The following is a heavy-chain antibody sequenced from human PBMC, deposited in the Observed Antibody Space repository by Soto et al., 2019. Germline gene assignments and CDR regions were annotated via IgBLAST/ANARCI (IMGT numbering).Heavy chain of an antibody. CDR1: GGSFSVYS. V-gene: IGHV4-34*01. Sequence: SETLSLTCAVYGGSFSVYSWSWIRQPPGKGLEWIGDINHSGMTHYNPSLESRVSMSVDSSKNQFSLKLNSVTAADTAVYYCAKDQGYQRDSSGYYVRWAFDYWGQGTQVTVSS. D-gene: IGHD3-22*01. CDR3: AKDQGYQRDSSGYYVRWAFDY. CDR2: INHSGMT. J-gene: IGHJ4*02.